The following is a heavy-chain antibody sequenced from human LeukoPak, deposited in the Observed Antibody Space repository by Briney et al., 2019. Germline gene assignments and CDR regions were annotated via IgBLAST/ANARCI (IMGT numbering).Heavy chain of an antibody. CDR3: ARMRYCINGVCLDGEWAFDI. D-gene: IGHD2-8*01. CDR1: GDSISSSNSY. CDR2: LYYSGSS. Sequence: PSETLSLTCTVSGDSISSSNSYRGWIRQPPGKGLEWIGSLYYSGSSYYNPSLKSRVTISADTSKNQFSLKLSSVTAADTAVYYCARMRYCINGVCLDGEWAFDIWGQGTMVTVSS. J-gene: IGHJ3*02. V-gene: IGHV4-39*07.